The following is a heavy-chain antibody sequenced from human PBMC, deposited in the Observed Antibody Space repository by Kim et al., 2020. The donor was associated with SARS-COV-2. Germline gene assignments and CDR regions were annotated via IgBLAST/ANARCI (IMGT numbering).Heavy chain of an antibody. Sequence: SETLSLTCAVYGGSFSGYYWSWIRQPPGKGLEWIGEINHSGSTNYNPSLKSRVTISVDTSKNQFSLKLSSVTAADTAVYYCARLVQAYYGSGSYYNKDYYYYYGMDVWGQGTTVTVSS. CDR1: GGSFSGYY. V-gene: IGHV4-34*01. CDR2: INHSGST. J-gene: IGHJ6*02. CDR3: ARLVQAYYGSGSYYNKDYYYYYGMDV. D-gene: IGHD3-10*01.